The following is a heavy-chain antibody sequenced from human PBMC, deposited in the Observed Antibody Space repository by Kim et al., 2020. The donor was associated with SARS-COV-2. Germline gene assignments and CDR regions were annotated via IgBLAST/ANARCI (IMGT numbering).Heavy chain of an antibody. CDR2: ITASGDRT. D-gene: IGHD2-21*01. CDR3: AKDDYSSSLGDF. J-gene: IGHJ4*02. CDR1: GLIFRDYA. V-gene: IGHV3-23*01. Sequence: GGSLRLSCEASGLIFRDYAMTWVRQAPGKGLEWVARITASGDRTDYADSVKGRFTSSRDNSKNTLFLQMNSLRPGDTALYYCAKDDYSSSLGDFWGQGTLVTVSS.